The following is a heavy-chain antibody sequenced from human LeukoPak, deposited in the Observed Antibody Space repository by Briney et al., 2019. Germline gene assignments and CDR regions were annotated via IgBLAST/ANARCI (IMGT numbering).Heavy chain of an antibody. CDR2: IYTSGST. V-gene: IGHV4-4*07. J-gene: IGHJ5*02. D-gene: IGHD6-13*01. CDR3: ARSRIAAAFVRGWFDP. Sequence: SETPSLTCTVSGGSISSYYWSWIRQPAGKGLEWIGRIYTSGSTNYNPSLKSRVTMSVDTSKNQFSLKLSSVTAADTAVYYCARSRIAAAFVRGWFDPWGQGTLVTVSS. CDR1: GGSISSYY.